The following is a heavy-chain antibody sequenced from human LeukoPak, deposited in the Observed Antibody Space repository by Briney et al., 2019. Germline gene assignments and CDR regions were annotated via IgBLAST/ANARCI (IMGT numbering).Heavy chain of an antibody. D-gene: IGHD1-26*01. J-gene: IGHJ4*02. Sequence: SETLSLTCAVYGGSFSGYYWSWIRQPPGKGLEWIGEINHSGSTNYNPSLKSRVTISVDTSKNQFSLKLSSVTAADTAVYYCARSRNYSGSSNGDYRGQGTLVTVSS. CDR1: GGSFSGYY. CDR3: ARSRNYSGSSNGDY. CDR2: INHSGST. V-gene: IGHV4-34*01.